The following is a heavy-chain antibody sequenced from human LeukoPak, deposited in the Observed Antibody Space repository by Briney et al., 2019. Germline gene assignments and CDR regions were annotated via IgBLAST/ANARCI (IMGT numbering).Heavy chain of an antibody. D-gene: IGHD2-2*02. CDR1: GFTFSSYA. V-gene: IGHV3-23*01. CDR3: AKDGGYCSSTSCYTDY. Sequence: GGSLRLSCAASGFTFSSYAMSWVRQTPGKGLEWVSAISGGRTYYADSVKGRFTISRDNSMNTLSLQMNSLRAEDTAVYYCAKDGGYCSSTSCYTDYWGQGTLVTVSS. J-gene: IGHJ4*02. CDR2: ISGGRT.